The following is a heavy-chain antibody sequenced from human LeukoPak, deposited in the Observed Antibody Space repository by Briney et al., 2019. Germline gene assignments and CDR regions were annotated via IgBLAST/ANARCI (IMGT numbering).Heavy chain of an antibody. CDR2: ISSSSSYI. D-gene: IGHD5-18*01. J-gene: IGHJ4*02. CDR3: ATLHTLDFDY. CDR1: GFTFSSYS. Sequence: PGGSPRLSCAASGFTFSSYSMNWVRQAPGKGLEWVSSISSSSSYIYYADSVKGRFTISRDNAKNSLYLQMNSLRAEDTAVYYCATLHTLDFDYWGQGTLVTVSS. V-gene: IGHV3-21*01.